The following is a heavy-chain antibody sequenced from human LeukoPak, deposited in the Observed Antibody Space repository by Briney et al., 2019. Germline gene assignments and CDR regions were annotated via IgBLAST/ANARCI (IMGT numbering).Heavy chain of an antibody. Sequence: GGSLRLSCAASGFTFSSYSMNWVRQAPGKGLEWVSSISSSSSYIYYADSVKGRFTISRDNAKNSLYLQMNSLRAEDTAVYYCARDQGDGYYYYYGMDVWGQGTTVTVSS. CDR2: ISSSSSYI. J-gene: IGHJ6*02. V-gene: IGHV3-21*01. CDR3: ARDQGDGYYYYYGMDV. D-gene: IGHD2-21*01. CDR1: GFTFSSYS.